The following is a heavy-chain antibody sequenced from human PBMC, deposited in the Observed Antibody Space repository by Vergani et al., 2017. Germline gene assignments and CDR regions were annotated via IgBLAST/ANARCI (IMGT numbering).Heavy chain of an antibody. J-gene: IGHJ4*02. D-gene: IGHD6-19*01. CDR2: IQFDGSNQ. CDR1: GYTLSNYD. Sequence: QVQLVESGGGVVQRGGSLRLSCATSGYTLSNYDMQWIRQGPGKGLEFVAFIQFDGSNQYYADSVKGRLTLSRDFSKNTLYLQMNSLRTDDTATYYCAKHFSGWGIDYWGQGTQVIVSS. CDR3: AKHFSGWGIDY. V-gene: IGHV3-30*02.